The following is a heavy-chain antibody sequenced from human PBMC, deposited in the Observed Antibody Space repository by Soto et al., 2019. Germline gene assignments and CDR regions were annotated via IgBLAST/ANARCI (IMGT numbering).Heavy chain of an antibody. Sequence: ASVKVSCKASGYTFTSYDINWVRQATGQGLEWMGWMSPNSGNTGYAQKFQGRVTMTRNTSISTAYMELSSLRSEDTAVYYCGGGRGGKGGSGLTCLDPWGRGTLV. V-gene: IGHV1-8*01. CDR2: MSPNSGNT. J-gene: IGHJ5*02. CDR3: GGGRGGKGGSGLTCLDP. D-gene: IGHD3-22*01. CDR1: GYTFTSYD.